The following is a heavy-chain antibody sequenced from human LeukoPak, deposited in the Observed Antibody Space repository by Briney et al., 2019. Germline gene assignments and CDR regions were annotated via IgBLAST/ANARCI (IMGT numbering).Heavy chain of an antibody. CDR2: IKQAGSEK. J-gene: IGHJ1*01. CDR1: GFTFSSYW. CDR3: AGDRPHKPGIAAAGTSKYFQH. Sequence: GGSLRLSCAASGFTFSSYWISWVRQAPGKGLDRVANIKQAGSEKYYVNSVKGRFTTSRDNAKNSLYLQMNSLRAEDTAVYYCAGDRPHKPGIAAAGTSKYFQHWGQGTLVTVSS. D-gene: IGHD6-13*01. V-gene: IGHV3-7*01.